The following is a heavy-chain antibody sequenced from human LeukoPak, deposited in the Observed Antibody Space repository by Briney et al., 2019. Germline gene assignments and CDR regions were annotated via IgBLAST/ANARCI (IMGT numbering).Heavy chain of an antibody. D-gene: IGHD6-19*01. J-gene: IGHJ3*02. CDR2: INPNSGGT. V-gene: IGHV1-2*02. Sequence: ASVKVSCKASGYTFTGYYMHWVRQAPGQGLEWMGWINPNSGGTNYAQKFQGRVTMTRDTSISTAYMELSRLRSDDTAAYYCARDLAVADSDAFDIWGQGTMVTVSS. CDR3: ARDLAVADSDAFDI. CDR1: GYTFTGYY.